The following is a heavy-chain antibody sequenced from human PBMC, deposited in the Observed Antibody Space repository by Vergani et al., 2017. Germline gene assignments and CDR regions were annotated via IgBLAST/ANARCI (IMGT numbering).Heavy chain of an antibody. Sequence: EVQLVQSGAEVKKPGESLKISCKGSGYSFTSYWIGWVRQMPGKGLEWMGIIYPGDSDTRYSPSFQGQVTISADKSISTAYLQWSSLKASDTAIYYCARKGSDSSSRYNWFDPWGQGTLVTVSS. CDR3: ARKGSDSSSRYNWFDP. CDR1: GYSFTSYW. CDR2: IYPGDSDT. J-gene: IGHJ5*02. V-gene: IGHV5-51*03. D-gene: IGHD6-6*01.